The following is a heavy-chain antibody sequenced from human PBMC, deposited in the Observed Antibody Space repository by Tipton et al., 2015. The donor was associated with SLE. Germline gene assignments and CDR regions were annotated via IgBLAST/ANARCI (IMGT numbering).Heavy chain of an antibody. Sequence: TLSLTCTVSGGSISSISYDCGWIRQPPGKGLEWIGSIYDSGSTYYNPSLKSRVTISVDTSKNPFPLKMSAVTAADTAVYYCASPPGAFDIWGQGTMVTVSS. CDR2: IYDSGST. J-gene: IGHJ3*02. CDR3: ASPPGAFDI. V-gene: IGHV4-39*06. CDR1: GGSISSISYD.